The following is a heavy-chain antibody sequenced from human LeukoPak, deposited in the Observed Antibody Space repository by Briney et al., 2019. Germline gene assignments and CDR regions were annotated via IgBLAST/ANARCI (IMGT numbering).Heavy chain of an antibody. J-gene: IGHJ6*02. CDR3: ARGTSGYSYGYFYYYAMDV. CDR1: GGTFSSYA. CDR2: IIPIFGTA. D-gene: IGHD5-18*01. V-gene: IGHV1-69*13. Sequence: SVKVSCKASGGTFSSYAISWVRQAPGQGLEWMGGIIPIFGTANYAQKFQGRVTITADASTNTAYMELSILRSEDTAVYYCARGTSGYSYGYFYYYAMDVWGQGTTVTVSS.